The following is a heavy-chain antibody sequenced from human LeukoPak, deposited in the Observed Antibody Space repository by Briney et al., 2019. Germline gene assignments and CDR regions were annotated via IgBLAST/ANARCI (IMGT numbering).Heavy chain of an antibody. J-gene: IGHJ3*02. V-gene: IGHV3-9*01. Sequence: PGRSLRLSCAASGFTFDDYAMHWVRQAPGKGLEWVSGISWNSGSIGYADSVKGRFTISRDNSKNTLYLQMNSLRAEDTAVYYCARIVVVVTEGDAFDIWGQGTMVTVSS. CDR3: ARIVVVVTEGDAFDI. CDR1: GFTFDDYA. D-gene: IGHD2-21*02. CDR2: ISWNSGSI.